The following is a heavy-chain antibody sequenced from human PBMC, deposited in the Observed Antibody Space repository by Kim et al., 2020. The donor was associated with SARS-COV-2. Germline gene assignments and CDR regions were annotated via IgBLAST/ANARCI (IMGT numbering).Heavy chain of an antibody. Sequence: GGSLRLSCAVSGIPFANAWMNWVRQTPGKGLEWIGRIKSKTDGGTADYAAPVKGRFTISRDDSKNTLFLLMSSLKTEDSGVYYCTTVSMRWGQGTLVTFS. CDR1: GIPFANAW. D-gene: IGHD2-2*01. CDR3: TTVSMR. CDR2: IKSKTDGGTA. V-gene: IGHV3-15*01. J-gene: IGHJ4*02.